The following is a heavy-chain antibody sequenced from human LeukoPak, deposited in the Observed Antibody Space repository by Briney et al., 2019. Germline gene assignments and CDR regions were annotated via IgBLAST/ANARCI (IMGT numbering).Heavy chain of an antibody. CDR2: ISGDNGDT. CDR3: ARDTYLYGSGSYSGLDH. CDR1: GYPFSDYG. V-gene: IGHV1-18*04. J-gene: IGHJ5*02. D-gene: IGHD3-10*01. Sequence: GASVKVSCRASGYPFSDYGFSWVRHVPGQGLEWMGWISGDNGDTRFAQKFQARVTVTTDTSTGTAYMELRSLTSADTAVYFCARDTYLYGSGSYSGLDHWGQGTLVTVSS.